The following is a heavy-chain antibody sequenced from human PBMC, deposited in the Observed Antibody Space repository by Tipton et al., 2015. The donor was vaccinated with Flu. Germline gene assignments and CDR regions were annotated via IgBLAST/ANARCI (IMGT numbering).Heavy chain of an antibody. CDR2: INHSGST. V-gene: IGHV4-34*01. D-gene: IGHD2-15*01. J-gene: IGHJ3*02. Sequence: GLVKPSEALSLTCAVYGGSFSGYYWSWIRQPPGKGLEWIGEINHSGSTNYNPSLKSRVAISVDTSKNQFSLKLSSVTAADTAVYYCARGLGVVVAVAFDIWGPRDNDHRLF. CDR1: GGSFSGYY. CDR3: ARGLGVVVAVAFDI.